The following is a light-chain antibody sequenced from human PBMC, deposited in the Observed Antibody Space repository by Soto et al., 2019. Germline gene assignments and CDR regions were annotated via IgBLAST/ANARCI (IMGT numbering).Light chain of an antibody. CDR1: TSNIGTNP. V-gene: IGLV1-44*01. CDR2: SNN. Sequence: QAVVTQPPSVSGTPGQTVTISCSGSTSNIGTNPVNWYQQLPGTAPKLLISSNNQRPSGVPDRFSGSRSGTSASLAISGLQSEDEGDYYCAAWNDRLNGPNYVFGTGTKLTVL. CDR3: AAWNDRLNGPNYV. J-gene: IGLJ1*01.